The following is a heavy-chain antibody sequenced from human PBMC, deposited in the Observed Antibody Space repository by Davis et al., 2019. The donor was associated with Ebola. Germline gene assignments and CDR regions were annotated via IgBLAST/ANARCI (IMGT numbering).Heavy chain of an antibody. Sequence: AASVKVSCKASGGTFSSHAVSWVRQAPGQGLEWMGGIIPILGATNYAQSFQGRVTITADESTSTAYMDLSSLRSEDTALYYCTTPGGQDSGYDVFDIWGQGTMVTVSS. J-gene: IGHJ3*02. CDR1: GGTFSSHA. D-gene: IGHD5-12*01. V-gene: IGHV1-69*13. CDR2: IIPILGAT. CDR3: TTPGGQDSGYDVFDI.